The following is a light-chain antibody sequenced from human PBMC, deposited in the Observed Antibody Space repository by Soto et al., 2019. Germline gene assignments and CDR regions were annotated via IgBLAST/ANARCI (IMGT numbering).Light chain of an antibody. CDR2: AAS. Sequence: IQLTQSPSSLSTSLRDRVTITCRASQGISSYLAWYQQKPGKAHKLLIYAASTLQSGVPSRFSGSGSGTDFTLTISSLQPEDFATYYCQQFKSYPLTFGGGTKVDI. V-gene: IGKV1-9*01. CDR3: QQFKSYPLT. CDR1: QGISSY. J-gene: IGKJ4*01.